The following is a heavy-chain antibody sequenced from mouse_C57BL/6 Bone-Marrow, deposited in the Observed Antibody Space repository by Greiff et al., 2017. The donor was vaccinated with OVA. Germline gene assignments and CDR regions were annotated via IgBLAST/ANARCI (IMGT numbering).Heavy chain of an antibody. J-gene: IGHJ3*01. Sequence: VQLQQSGAELVRPGASVKLSCTASGFNIKDDYMPWVKQRPEQGLEWIGWIDPENGDTEYASKFQGKATITADTSSNTAYLQLSSLTSEDTAVYYCTPVIYYDYDGFAYWGQGTLVTVSA. CDR3: TPVIYYDYDGFAY. CDR2: IDPENGDT. V-gene: IGHV14-4*01. CDR1: GFNIKDDY. D-gene: IGHD2-4*01.